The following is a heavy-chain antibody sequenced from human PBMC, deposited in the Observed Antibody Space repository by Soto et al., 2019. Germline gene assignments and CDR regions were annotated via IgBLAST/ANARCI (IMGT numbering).Heavy chain of an antibody. V-gene: IGHV1-18*01. CDR3: ARGRYGDY. CDR2: ISAHNGNT. Sequence: GPEVKKPGASVKVSCKGSGYIFTSYGIAWVRQAPGQGLEWMGWISAHNGNTEYAQKFQGRVTVTRDTSTSTAYLELRSLRSDDTALYYCARGRYGDYWGQGSLVTVSS. D-gene: IGHD4-17*01. CDR1: GYIFTSYG. J-gene: IGHJ4*02.